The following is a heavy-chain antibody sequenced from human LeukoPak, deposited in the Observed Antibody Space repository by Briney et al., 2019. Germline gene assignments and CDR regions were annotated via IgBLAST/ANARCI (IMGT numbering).Heavy chain of an antibody. CDR2: TYHRGTT. D-gene: IGHD2-15*01. J-gene: IGHJ5*02. Sequence: SETLSPTCTVSDDSVSNNKYSWGCIRQPPGKGLECIGSTYHRGTTYYNPSVWSRVTISADTSKNQLSLKLSSVTAADTAVYYCARHAPGDIVVQIPAPTRWFGPWGQGTLVTVSS. V-gene: IGHV4-39*01. CDR3: ARHAPGDIVVQIPAPTRWFGP. CDR1: DDSVSNNKYS.